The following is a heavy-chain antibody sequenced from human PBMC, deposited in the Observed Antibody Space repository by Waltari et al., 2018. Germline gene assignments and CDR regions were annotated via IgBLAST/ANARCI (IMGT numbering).Heavy chain of an antibody. V-gene: IGHV4-34*01. J-gene: IGHJ6*03. D-gene: IGHD6-13*01. Sequence: QVQLQQWGAGLLKPSETLSLTCAVYGGSFSGYYWSWLRQPPGKGLEWIGEINHSGSTNYNPSLKSRVTISVDTSKNQFSLKLSSVTAADTAVYYCATLAAAGSYYYYYYYMDVWGKGTTVTVSS. CDR3: ATLAAAGSYYYYYYYMDV. CDR2: INHSGST. CDR1: GGSFSGYY.